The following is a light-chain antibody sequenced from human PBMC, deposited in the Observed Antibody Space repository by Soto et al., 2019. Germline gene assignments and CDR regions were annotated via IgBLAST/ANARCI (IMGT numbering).Light chain of an antibody. CDR3: SSYTSSYTAV. CDR1: SSDVGGYNY. V-gene: IGLV2-14*01. Sequence: QSALTQPASVSGSPGQSITISCTGTSSDVGGYNYVSWYQQHPGKAPKLMIYDVSNRPSGVSNRFSGSKSGNTASLTISGLQAEDEADYYCSSYTSSYTAVFGGGTKVTVL. J-gene: IGLJ2*01. CDR2: DVS.